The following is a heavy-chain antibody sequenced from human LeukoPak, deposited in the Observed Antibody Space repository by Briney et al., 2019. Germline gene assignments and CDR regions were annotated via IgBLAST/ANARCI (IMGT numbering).Heavy chain of an antibody. CDR3: AKEGRWFGELLQNYFDF. CDR1: GFTFSTWA. CDR2: MSGSGGST. J-gene: IGHJ4*02. V-gene: IGHV3-23*01. Sequence: TGGSLRLCFAGSGFTFSTWARSWVRQAPGKGLGGVSGMSGSGGSTDYADSVKGRFSISRDNSKNTLYLQMSSLRAEDTAVYHCAKEGRWFGELLQNYFDFWGQGTLVTVYS. D-gene: IGHD3-10*01.